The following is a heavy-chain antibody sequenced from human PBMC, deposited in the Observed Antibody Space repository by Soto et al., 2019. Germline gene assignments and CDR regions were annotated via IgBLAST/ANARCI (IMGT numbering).Heavy chain of an antibody. V-gene: IGHV1-2*02. CDR2: INPNSGGT. CDR1: GYTFTGYY. J-gene: IGHJ6*02. D-gene: IGHD3-9*01. CDR3: ARALLYYDILTGYEPYYYYGMDV. Sequence: ASVKVSCKASGYTFTGYYMHWVRQAPGQGLEWMGWINPNSGGTNYAQKSQGRVTMTRDTSISTAYMELSRLRSDDTAVYYCARALLYYDILTGYEPYYYYGMDVWGQGTTVTVSS.